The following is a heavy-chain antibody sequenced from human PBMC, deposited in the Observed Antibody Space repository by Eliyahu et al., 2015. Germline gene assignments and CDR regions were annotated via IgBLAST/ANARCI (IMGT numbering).Heavy chain of an antibody. V-gene: IGHV1-8*01. CDR1: GYTXTSYD. CDR2: MNPNSGNT. Sequence: QVQLVQSGAEVKKPGASVXXSCTASGYTXTSYDINWVRQATGQGLEWMGWMNPNSGNTGYAQKFQGRVTMTRNTSISTAYMELSSLRSEDTAVYYCARSGGDYGDYGYYYYGMDVWGQGTTVTVSS. D-gene: IGHD4-17*01. J-gene: IGHJ6*02. CDR3: ARSGGDYGDYGYYYYGMDV.